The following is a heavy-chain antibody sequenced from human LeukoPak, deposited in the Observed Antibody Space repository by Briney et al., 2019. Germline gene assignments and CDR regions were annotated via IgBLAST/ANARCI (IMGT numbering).Heavy chain of an antibody. J-gene: IGHJ5*02. Sequence: ASVKVSCKVSGYTFTDYYMHWVQQAPGKGLEWMGLIDPEDGETIYAEKFQGRVTITADTSTDTAYMELSSLRSEDTAVYYCAREYYDIPNWFDPWGQGTLVTVSS. CDR1: GYTFTDYY. D-gene: IGHD3-9*01. V-gene: IGHV1-69-2*01. CDR3: AREYYDIPNWFDP. CDR2: IDPEDGET.